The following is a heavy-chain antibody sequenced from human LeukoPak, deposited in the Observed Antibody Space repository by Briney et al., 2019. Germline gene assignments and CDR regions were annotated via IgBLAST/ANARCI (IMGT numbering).Heavy chain of an antibody. CDR3: TRGPPYYGSGSYLD. V-gene: IGHV3-53*01. D-gene: IGHD3-10*01. CDR2: IYSGGTT. J-gene: IGHJ4*02. CDR1: GFTVSSNY. Sequence: GGSLRLPCAASGFTVSSNYMSWVRQAPGKGLEWVSVIYSGGTTYYADSVKGRFTISRDNSKNTLYLQMNSLRAEDTAVYYCTRGPPYYGSGSYLDWGQGTLVTVSS.